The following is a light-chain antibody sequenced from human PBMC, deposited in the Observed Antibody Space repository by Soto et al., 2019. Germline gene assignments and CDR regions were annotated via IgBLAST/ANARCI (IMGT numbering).Light chain of an antibody. CDR1: QSISSW. J-gene: IGKJ1*01. Sequence: DIQMTQSPSTLSASVGDRVTITCRASQSISSWLAWYQQKPGKAPKLLIYKASSLESGVPSRFSGSGSGTEFTLTISSLQPDDFANYYCQQYNSYSSEFGQGTKV. V-gene: IGKV1-5*03. CDR2: KAS. CDR3: QQYNSYSSE.